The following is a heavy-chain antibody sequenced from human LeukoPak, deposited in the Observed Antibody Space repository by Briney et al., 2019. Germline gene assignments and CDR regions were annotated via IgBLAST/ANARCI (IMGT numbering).Heavy chain of an antibody. Sequence: SETLSLTCAVYGGSFSGYYWSWIRQPPGKGLEWIGEINHSGSTNYNPSLKSRVTISVDTSKNQFSLKLSYVTAANTAVYYCARVTTVMGWFDPWGQGTLVTVSS. V-gene: IGHV4-34*01. CDR2: INHSGST. CDR3: ARVTTVMGWFDP. CDR1: GGSFSGYY. D-gene: IGHD4-17*01. J-gene: IGHJ5*02.